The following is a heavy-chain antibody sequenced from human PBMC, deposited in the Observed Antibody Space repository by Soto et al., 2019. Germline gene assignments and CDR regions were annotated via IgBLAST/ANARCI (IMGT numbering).Heavy chain of an antibody. J-gene: IGHJ5*02. CDR3: ARDQYSGYDFAL. Sequence: SETLSLTCSVSGASVAAGSYYWSWLRQPPGKGLEWIGYIPSRGRPFYNPSLMSRGTISADTSKNQLSLQLTSVTAADTAVYYCARDQYSGYDFALWGQRTLLTVSS. CDR2: IPSRGRP. D-gene: IGHD5-12*01. CDR1: GASVAAGSYY. V-gene: IGHV4-30-4*01.